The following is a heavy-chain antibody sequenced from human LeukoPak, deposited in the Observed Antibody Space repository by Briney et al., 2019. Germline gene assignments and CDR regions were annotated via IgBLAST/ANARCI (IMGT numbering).Heavy chain of an antibody. D-gene: IGHD3-9*01. CDR3: ARIYYDILTGYYRDY. J-gene: IGHJ4*02. CDR1: GGSISSSSYY. Sequence: SETLSLTCTVSGGSISSSSYYWGWIRQPPGKGLEWIGSIYYSGSTYYNPSLKSRVTISVDTSKNQFSLKLSSVTAADTAVYYCARIYYDILTGYYRDYWGQGTLVTVSS. V-gene: IGHV4-39*07. CDR2: IYYSGST.